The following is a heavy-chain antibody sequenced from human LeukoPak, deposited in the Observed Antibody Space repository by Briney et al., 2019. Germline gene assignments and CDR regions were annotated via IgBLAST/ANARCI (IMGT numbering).Heavy chain of an antibody. CDR3: ARARDYYDSSGFDY. J-gene: IGHJ4*02. Sequence: PGRSLRLSCAASGFTFSSYAMHWVRQAPGKGLEWVAVISYDGRNKYYADSVKGRFTISRDNSKNTLYLQMNSLRAEDTAVYYCARARDYYDSSGFDYWGQGTLVTVSS. V-gene: IGHV3-30*04. D-gene: IGHD3-22*01. CDR2: ISYDGRNK. CDR1: GFTFSSYA.